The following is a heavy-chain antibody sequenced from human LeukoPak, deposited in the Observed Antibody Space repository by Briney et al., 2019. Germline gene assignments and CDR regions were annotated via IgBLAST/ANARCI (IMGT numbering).Heavy chain of an antibody. CDR2: IIPIFGTA. D-gene: IGHD2-15*01. CDR3: ASHCSGGSCYSGWFDP. Sequence: SVKVSCKASGYTFTSYGISWVRQAPGQGLERMGGIIPIFGTANYAQKFQGRVTITADESTSTAYMELSSLRSEDTAVYYCASHCSGGSCYSGWFDPWGQGTLVTVSS. J-gene: IGHJ5*02. V-gene: IGHV1-69*13. CDR1: GYTFTSYG.